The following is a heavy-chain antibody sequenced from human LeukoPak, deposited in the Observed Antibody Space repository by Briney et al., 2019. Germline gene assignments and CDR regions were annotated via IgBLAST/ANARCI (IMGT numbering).Heavy chain of an antibody. D-gene: IGHD3-3*01. V-gene: IGHV3-23*01. CDR3: AKDYYDVLSGYRRPYYFDY. Sequence: PGGSLRLSCAASGFTFSSYAMTWVRQAPGEGLEWVSGISSRGGNTYYADSVKGRFTISRDTSKNTLYLQMNSLRAEDTAVYYCAKDYYDVLSGYRRPYYFDYWGQGTLVAVSS. CDR1: GFTFSSYA. J-gene: IGHJ4*02. CDR2: ISSRGGNT.